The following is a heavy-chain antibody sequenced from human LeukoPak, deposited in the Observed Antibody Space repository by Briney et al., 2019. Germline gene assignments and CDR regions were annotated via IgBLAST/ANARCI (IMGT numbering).Heavy chain of an antibody. CDR2: ISGSGGST. CDR3: AKGKERFDY. V-gene: IGHV3-23*01. J-gene: IGHJ4*02. D-gene: IGHD1-1*01. Sequence: PGGSLRLSCAASGFIFSDFYMGWVRQAPGKGLEWVSAISGSGGSTYYADSVKGRFTISRDNSKNTLYLQMNSLRAEDTAVYYCAKGKERFDYWGQGTLVTVSS. CDR1: GFIFSDFY.